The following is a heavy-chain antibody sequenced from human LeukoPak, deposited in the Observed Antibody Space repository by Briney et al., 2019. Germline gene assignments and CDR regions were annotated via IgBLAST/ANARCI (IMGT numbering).Heavy chain of an antibody. D-gene: IGHD3/OR15-3a*01. CDR3: ARRRDFIDY. CDR2: SSSSGSTI. J-gene: IGHJ4*02. CDR1: GFTLSDYY. Sequence: GGSLRLSCAASGFTLSDYYMSWIRQAPGKGLEWVSYSSSSGSTIYYADSVKGRFATSGDNAKNSLYLQMNSLRAEDTAVYHCARRRDFIDYWGQGTLVTVSA. V-gene: IGHV3-11*01.